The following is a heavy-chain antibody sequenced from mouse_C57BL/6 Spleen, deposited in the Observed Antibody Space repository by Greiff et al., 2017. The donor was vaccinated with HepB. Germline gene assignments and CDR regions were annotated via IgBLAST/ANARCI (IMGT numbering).Heavy chain of an antibody. V-gene: IGHV1-53*01. CDR2: INPSNGGT. D-gene: IGHD1-1*01. Sequence: QVQLQQSGPELVKPGASVKLSCKASGYTFTSYWMHWVKQRPGQGLEWIGNINPSNGGTNYNEKFKSKATLTVDNSSSTAYMQLSSLTTEDSAVYYCARSYYCGVYDFDYWGQVTTLTVAS. CDR3: ARSYYCGVYDFDY. CDR1: GYTFTSYW. J-gene: IGHJ2*01.